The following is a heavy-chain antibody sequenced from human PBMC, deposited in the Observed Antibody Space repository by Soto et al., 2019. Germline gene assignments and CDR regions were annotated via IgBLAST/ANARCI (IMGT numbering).Heavy chain of an antibody. CDR3: SRDPGFGAIDY. V-gene: IGHV3-7*01. CDR2: INPDGSVA. D-gene: IGHD3-10*01. Sequence: DVQLVESGGGWGQPGGSLRLSCAASGFTFSSSWMAWVRQAPGKGLEWVALINPDGSVASYVGSVRGRFIISRDNAQNSLYLQMNSVSAEDTAVYYCSRDPGFGAIDYWGQGTLVTVSS. J-gene: IGHJ4*02. CDR1: GFTFSSSW.